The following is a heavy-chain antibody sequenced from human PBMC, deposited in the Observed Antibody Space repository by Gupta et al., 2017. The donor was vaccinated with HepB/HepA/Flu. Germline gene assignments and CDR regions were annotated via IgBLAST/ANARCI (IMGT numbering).Heavy chain of an antibody. CDR3: ARAYYDFWTGPAQRYYFDY. Sequence: GASVKVSCEVSGYTFTTYGISWVRQAPGQGLEWMGWITTYNGNTKYAQKFQGRVTMTTDTSTNTAYMELRSLRSDDTAVYFCARAYYDFWTGPAQRYYFDYWGQGTLVTVSS. CDR2: ITTYNGNT. CDR1: GYTFTTYG. J-gene: IGHJ4*02. V-gene: IGHV1-18*01. D-gene: IGHD3-3*01.